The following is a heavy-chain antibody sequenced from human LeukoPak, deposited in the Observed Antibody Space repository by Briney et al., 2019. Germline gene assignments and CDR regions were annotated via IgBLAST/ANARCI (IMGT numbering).Heavy chain of an antibody. Sequence: SETLSLTCAVSGGSISSSSYYWGWIRQPPGKGLEWIGSMYYSGSTYYNPSLKSRVTISVDTSRNQFSLKLSSVTAADTALYYCARHSSLRTFDYWGQGTLVTVSS. CDR2: MYYSGST. CDR3: ARHSSLRTFDY. CDR1: GGSISSSSYY. J-gene: IGHJ4*02. D-gene: IGHD1-1*01. V-gene: IGHV4-39*01.